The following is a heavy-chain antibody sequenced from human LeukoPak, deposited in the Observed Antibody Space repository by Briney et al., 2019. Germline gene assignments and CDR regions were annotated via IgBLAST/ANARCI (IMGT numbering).Heavy chain of an antibody. D-gene: IGHD3-10*01. CDR3: ARGYRRITMVRGVMGDDY. CDR1: GYTFTSYY. Sequence: GASVKVSCKASGYTFTSYYMHWVRQAPGQGLEWMGIINPSGGSTSYAQKFQGRVTMTRNTSISTAYMELSSLRSEDTAVYYCARGYRRITMVRGVMGDDYWGQGTLVTVSS. J-gene: IGHJ4*02. CDR2: INPSGGST. V-gene: IGHV1-46*01.